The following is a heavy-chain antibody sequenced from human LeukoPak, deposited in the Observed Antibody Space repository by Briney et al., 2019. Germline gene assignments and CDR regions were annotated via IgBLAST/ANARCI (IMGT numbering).Heavy chain of an antibody. Sequence: GGSLRLSCVGFGFSFSSYSMNWVRQAPGKGLEWVSYISSGSGTIHYADSVRGRFTISRDNAKKSLYLQMNSLRAEDAAVYYCAKDHQDRGLDYWGQGTLVTVSS. CDR2: ISSGSGTI. V-gene: IGHV3-48*01. CDR1: GFSFSSYS. D-gene: IGHD3-10*01. J-gene: IGHJ4*02. CDR3: AKDHQDRGLDY.